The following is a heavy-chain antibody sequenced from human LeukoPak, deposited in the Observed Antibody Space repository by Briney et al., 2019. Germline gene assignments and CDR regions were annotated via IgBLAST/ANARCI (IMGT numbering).Heavy chain of an antibody. CDR2: TSYDGNNK. V-gene: IGHV3-30-3*01. Sequence: GGSLRLSCAASGFTFSSYAMHWVRQAPGKGLEWVAVTSYDGNNKYYADSVKGRFTISRDNAKNSLYLQMNSVGAEDTAVYYCARGFSASAYYFDYWGQGTLVTVSS. CDR3: ARGFSASAYYFDY. J-gene: IGHJ4*02. CDR1: GFTFSSYA. D-gene: IGHD1-26*01.